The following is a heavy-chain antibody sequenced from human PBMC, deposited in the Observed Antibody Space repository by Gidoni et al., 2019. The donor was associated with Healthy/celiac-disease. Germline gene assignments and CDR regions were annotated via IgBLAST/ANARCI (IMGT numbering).Heavy chain of an antibody. CDR3: ARDPWSDY. J-gene: IGHJ4*02. Sequence: QVQLVESGGGVVQPGRSLRLSCAASGFTFSSYGMHGVRQAPGKGLAWVAVRWYDGSNKYYADSVKGRVTISRDNSKNTLYLQMNSLRAEDTAVYYCARDPWSDYWGQGTLVTVSS. CDR1: GFTFSSYG. V-gene: IGHV3-33*01. D-gene: IGHD2-15*01. CDR2: RWYDGSNK.